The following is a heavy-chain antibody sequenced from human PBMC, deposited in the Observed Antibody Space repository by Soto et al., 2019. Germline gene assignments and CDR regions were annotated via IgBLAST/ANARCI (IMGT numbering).Heavy chain of an antibody. J-gene: IGHJ6*02. Sequence: GGSLRLSCAASGFTFSSYAMSWVRQAPGKGLEWVSAISGSGGSTYYADSVKGRFTISRDNSKNTLYLQMNSLRAEDTAVYYCAKGLPYSSSWYYYYGMDVWGQGTTVTVSS. V-gene: IGHV3-23*01. CDR1: GFTFSSYA. CDR3: AKGLPYSSSWYYYYGMDV. CDR2: ISGSGGST. D-gene: IGHD6-13*01.